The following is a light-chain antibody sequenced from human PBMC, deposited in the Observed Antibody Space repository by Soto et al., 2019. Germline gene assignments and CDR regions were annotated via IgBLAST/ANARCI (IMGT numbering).Light chain of an antibody. J-gene: IGKJ2*01. CDR1: QAIYHY. CDR3: QQYNSFPYT. V-gene: IGKV1-16*02. Sequence: DIQMTQSPPSVSASVGDRVTITCWASQAIYHYLAWFQQVPGKAPKPLLYAASSLQSGVPPKFSGSGFGTDFTLTISSLQPGDSATYYCQQYNSFPYTFGQGTKVEIK. CDR2: AAS.